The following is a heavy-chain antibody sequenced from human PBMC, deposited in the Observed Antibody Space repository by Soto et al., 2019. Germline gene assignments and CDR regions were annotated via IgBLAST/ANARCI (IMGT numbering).Heavy chain of an antibody. J-gene: IGHJ4*02. CDR2: IIPILGTA. CDR3: ARASSWNTRAFDY. CDR1: GGTFSSYA. Sequence: GASVKVSCKASGGTFSSYAISWVRQAPGQGLEWMGGIIPILGTANYAQKFQGRVTITADESTSTAYMELSSLRSEDTAVYYCARASSWNTRAFDYWGQGTLVTVSS. D-gene: IGHD6-13*01. V-gene: IGHV1-69*13.